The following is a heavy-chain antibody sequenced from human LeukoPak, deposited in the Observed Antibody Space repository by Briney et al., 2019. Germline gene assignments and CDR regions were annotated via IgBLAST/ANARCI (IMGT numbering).Heavy chain of an antibody. CDR3: ARDGPDYDILTGWFMDYYFDY. D-gene: IGHD3-9*01. V-gene: IGHV3-21*01. CDR1: GFTFSSYS. J-gene: IGHJ4*02. Sequence: GGSLRLSCAASGFTFSSYSMNWVRQAPGKGLEWVSSISSSSSYIYYADSVKGRFTISRDNAKNSLYLQMNSLRAEDTAVYYCARDGPDYDILTGWFMDYYFDYWGQGTLVTVSS. CDR2: ISSSSSYI.